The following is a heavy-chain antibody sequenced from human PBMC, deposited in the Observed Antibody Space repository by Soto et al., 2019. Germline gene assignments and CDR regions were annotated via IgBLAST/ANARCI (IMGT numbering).Heavy chain of an antibody. CDR3: ARDKITGLFDY. D-gene: IGHD2-8*02. CDR1: GGSFGGYY. Sequence: PSETLPLTGAVYGGSFGGYYWTWIRQPPGTGLEWIGEINHSGSTNYNPSLKSRVTISVDTSKNQFSLKLTSVTAADTAVYYCARDKITGLFDYWGQGTLVTVCS. J-gene: IGHJ4*02. V-gene: IGHV4-34*01. CDR2: INHSGST.